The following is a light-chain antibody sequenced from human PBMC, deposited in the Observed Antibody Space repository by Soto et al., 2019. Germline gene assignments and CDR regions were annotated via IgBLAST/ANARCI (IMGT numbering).Light chain of an antibody. CDR2: GNS. V-gene: IGLV1-40*01. J-gene: IGLJ1*01. CDR3: QPCASSPSYG. Sequence: QSVLTQPPSVSGAPGQRVTISCTGSSSNIGAGYDVHWYQQLPGTAPKLLIYGNSNRPSGVPDRFSGSKSGTSASLAITGLQAEDEADYYCQPCASSPSYGFGTGTKLTVL. CDR1: SSNIGAGYD.